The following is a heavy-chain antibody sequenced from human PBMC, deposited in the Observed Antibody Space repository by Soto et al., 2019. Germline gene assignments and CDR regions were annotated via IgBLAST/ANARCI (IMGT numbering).Heavy chain of an antibody. Sequence: QVQLVESGGGVVQPGRSQRLSCAASGFNFNNYGMHWVRQAPGKGLEWVAVIWNDGNGYYYANSVKGRFTISRDNSKNTLYLQMSSLRAEDTAVYYCARRQISPPTRGAASARGGMDVWGQGPRSPSP. V-gene: IGHV3-33*01. D-gene: IGHD6-13*01. CDR2: IWNDGNGY. J-gene: IGHJ6*02. CDR3: ARRQISPPTRGAASARGGMDV. CDR1: GFNFNNYG.